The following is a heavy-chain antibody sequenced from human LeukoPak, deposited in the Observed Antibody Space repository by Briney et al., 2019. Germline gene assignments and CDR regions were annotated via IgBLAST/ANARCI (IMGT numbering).Heavy chain of an antibody. Sequence: PGRSLRLSCAASGFTFSSYAMHWVRQAPGKGLEWVAVISYDGSNKYYADSVKGRFTISRDNSKNTLYLQMNSLRAEDTAVYYCAREVAAGYYYYMDVWGKGTTVTVSS. V-gene: IGHV3-30-3*01. CDR3: AREVAAGYYYYMDV. D-gene: IGHD6-13*01. J-gene: IGHJ6*03. CDR2: ISYDGSNK. CDR1: GFTFSSYA.